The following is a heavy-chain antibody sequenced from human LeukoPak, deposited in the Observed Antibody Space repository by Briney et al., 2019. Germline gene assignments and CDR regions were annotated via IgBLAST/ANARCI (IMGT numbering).Heavy chain of an antibody. CDR2: INHSGST. D-gene: IGHD2-2*01. J-gene: IGHJ4*02. CDR1: GGSFSGYY. Sequence: MSSETLSLTCAVYGGSFSGYYWSWIRQPPGKGLEWIGEINHSGSTNYNPSLKSRVTISVDTSKNQFSLKLSSVNAADTAVYYCARSRSQLEFDYWGQGTLVTVSS. V-gene: IGHV4-34*01. CDR3: ARSRSQLEFDY.